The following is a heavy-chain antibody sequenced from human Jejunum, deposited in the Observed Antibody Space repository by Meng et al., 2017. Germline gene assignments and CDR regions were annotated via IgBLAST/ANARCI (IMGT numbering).Heavy chain of an antibody. Sequence: EVQLVEAGGGLVQLGGSLGLSCAASGFTFSNFDMHWVRQAPGKGLEWVSVISGSDGRTYYADSVRGRFTISRDTSKNTLYLQMISLRAEDTAVYYCAKLTSLWGQGTLVTVSS. CDR3: AKLTSL. CDR2: ISGSDGRT. CDR1: GFTFSNFD. J-gene: IGHJ4*02. V-gene: IGHV3-23*04. D-gene: IGHD3-16*01.